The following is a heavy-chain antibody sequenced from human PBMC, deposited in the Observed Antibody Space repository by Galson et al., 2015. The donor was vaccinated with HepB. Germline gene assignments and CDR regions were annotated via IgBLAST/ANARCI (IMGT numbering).Heavy chain of an antibody. V-gene: IGHV3-53*01. CDR3: ARDVTIFGVVIGGMDV. D-gene: IGHD3-3*01. CDR2: IYSGGST. CDR1: GFTVSSNY. J-gene: IGHJ6*02. Sequence: SLRLSCAASGFTVSSNYMSWVRQAPGKGLEWVSVIYSGGSTYYADSVKGRFTISRDNSKNTLYLQMNSLRAEDTAVYYCARDVTIFGVVIGGMDVWGQGTTVTVSS.